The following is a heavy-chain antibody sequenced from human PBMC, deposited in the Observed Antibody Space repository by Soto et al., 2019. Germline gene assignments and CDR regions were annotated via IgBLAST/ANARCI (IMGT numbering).Heavy chain of an antibody. Sequence: ASVKVSGKASGYTFTSYYMHWVRQAPGQGLEWMGIINPSGGSTSYAQKFQGRVTMTRDTSTSTVYMELSSLRSEDTAVYYCARSLLSGSYRIDNWFDPWGQGTLVTVSS. D-gene: IGHD1-26*01. CDR3: ARSLLSGSYRIDNWFDP. CDR2: INPSGGST. J-gene: IGHJ5*02. CDR1: GYTFTSYY. V-gene: IGHV1-46*01.